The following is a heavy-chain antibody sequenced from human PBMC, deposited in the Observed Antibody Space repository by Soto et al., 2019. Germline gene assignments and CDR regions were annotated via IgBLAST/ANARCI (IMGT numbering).Heavy chain of an antibody. V-gene: IGHV3-30*03. CDR2: ISYDGGLQ. D-gene: IGHD5-18*01. Sequence: QAHLVESGGGVVQPGRSLRLSCEASGFTFTSYGMHWVRQAPGTRLEWVAVISYDGGLQHYADSVKGRFTISRDNSKNMVLLQMNRLRAEDTAVYYCVSDRGYGHASVPYSWGQGTLVSVSS. CDR1: GFTFTSYG. CDR3: VSDRGYGHASVPYS. J-gene: IGHJ4*02.